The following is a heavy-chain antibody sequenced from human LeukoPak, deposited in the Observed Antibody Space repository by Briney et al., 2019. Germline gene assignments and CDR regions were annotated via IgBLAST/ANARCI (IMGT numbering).Heavy chain of an antibody. V-gene: IGHV3-66*02. Sequence: GGSLRLSCAASGFTVSSSYMGWVRQASGKGLDWVSVLYSAGNAFYPDSVKGRFTISRDNSQNMLFLQMDSLRAEDTAVYYCARLSHSSEYGAFDIWGQGTLVTVSS. CDR3: ARLSHSSEYGAFDI. D-gene: IGHD3-22*01. J-gene: IGHJ3*02. CDR2: LYSAGNA. CDR1: GFTVSSSY.